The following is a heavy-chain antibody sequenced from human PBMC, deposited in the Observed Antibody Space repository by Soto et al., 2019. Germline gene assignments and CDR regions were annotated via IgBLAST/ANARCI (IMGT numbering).Heavy chain of an antibody. CDR2: IYYSGRT. CDR3: ARHVDFADYIRWFDP. D-gene: IGHD4-17*01. CDR1: GDSVTSNHL. J-gene: IGHJ5*02. Sequence: QLQLQESGPGLVKPSATLALTCAVSGDSVTSNHLWGWIRQFPGKGLQWIGSIYYSGRTHYNPSPESRGTISGVTSKNQFSLKLTSVTSADTAVYYCARHVDFADYIRWFDPWGQGTRVTVSS. V-gene: IGHV4-39*01.